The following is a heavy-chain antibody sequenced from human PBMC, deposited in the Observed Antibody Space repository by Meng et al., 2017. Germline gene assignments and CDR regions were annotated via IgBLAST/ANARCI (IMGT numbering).Heavy chain of an antibody. CDR2: IKQDGSEK. Sequence: GESLKTSCAASGFTFSSYWMSWVRQAPGKGPEWVANIKQDGSEKYYVDSVKGRFTISRDNAKNSLYLQMNSLRAEDTAVYYCTSQPNGYGDYKYYFDYWGHGTLVTVSS. J-gene: IGHJ4*01. CDR3: TSQPNGYGDYKYYFDY. V-gene: IGHV3-7*01. D-gene: IGHD4-17*01. CDR1: GFTFSSYW.